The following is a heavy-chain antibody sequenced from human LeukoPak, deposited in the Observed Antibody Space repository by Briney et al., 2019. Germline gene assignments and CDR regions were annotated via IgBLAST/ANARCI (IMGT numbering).Heavy chain of an antibody. D-gene: IGHD3-10*01. V-gene: IGHV1-8*02. Sequence: ASVKVSCKASGYTFTSYAMNWVRQATGQGLEWMGWMNPNSGNTGYAQKFQGRVTMTRNTSISTAYMELSSLRSEDTAVYYCARAPSTYYYGSGSYWFPHPPYYYYYYYMDVWGKGTTVTISS. CDR1: GYTFTSYA. CDR2: MNPNSGNT. J-gene: IGHJ6*03. CDR3: ARAPSTYYYGSGSYWFPHPPYYYYYYYMDV.